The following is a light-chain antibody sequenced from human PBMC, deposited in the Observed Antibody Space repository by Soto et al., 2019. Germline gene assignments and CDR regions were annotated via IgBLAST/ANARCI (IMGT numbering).Light chain of an antibody. CDR3: MQGTHWPPYT. CDR2: KVS. J-gene: IGKJ2*01. CDR1: QSLVHSDGNTY. Sequence: DVVMTQSPLSLPVTLGQPASISCRSSQSLVHSDGNTYLNWFQQRPGQSPRRLIYKVSNRDSGVPATFSGSGSGTNFTLKISRVEAEDVGVYYCMQGTHWPPYTFGQGTKLEIK. V-gene: IGKV2-30*02.